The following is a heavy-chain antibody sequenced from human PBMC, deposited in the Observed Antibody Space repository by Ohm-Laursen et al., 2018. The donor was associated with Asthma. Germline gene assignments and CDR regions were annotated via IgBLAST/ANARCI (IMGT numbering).Heavy chain of an antibody. CDR3: ARDEELGIAVAGFQH. D-gene: IGHD6-19*01. Sequence: SLRLSCTASGYTFSRYSIHWVRQAPGKGLEWVASISTASTFIYYADSVRGRFTTSRDNAKNLVFLQMNDVRAEDTAVYYCARDEELGIAVAGFQHWGQGTLVTVSS. J-gene: IGHJ1*01. V-gene: IGHV3-21*01. CDR2: ISTASTFI. CDR1: GYTFSRYS.